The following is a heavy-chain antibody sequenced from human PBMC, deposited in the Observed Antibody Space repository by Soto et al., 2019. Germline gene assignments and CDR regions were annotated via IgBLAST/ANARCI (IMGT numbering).Heavy chain of an antibody. CDR3: ARVYYDKAFDI. V-gene: IGHV4-34*01. CDR1: GGSFSHYF. CDR2: INHSGST. Sequence: PSETLSLTCAVYGGSFSHYFWNWIRQPPGKGLEWIGEINHSGSTNYNPSLKSRVTISVDTSKNQFSLKLSSVTAADTAVYYCARVYYDKAFDIWGQGTMVTVSS. D-gene: IGHD3-22*01. J-gene: IGHJ3*02.